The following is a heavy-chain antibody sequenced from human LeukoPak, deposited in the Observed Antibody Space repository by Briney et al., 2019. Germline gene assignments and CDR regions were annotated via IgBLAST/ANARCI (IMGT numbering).Heavy chain of an antibody. CDR1: GYTFTSYY. J-gene: IGHJ5*02. CDR3: ARGPVRNWFDP. V-gene: IGHV1-46*01. Sequence: ASVKVSCKASGYTFTSYYMYWVRQAPGQGLEWMGIINPSGGSTNYAQKFQGRVTMTRDMSTTTVYMELSSLRSEDTAVYYCARGPVRNWFDPWGQGTLVTVSS. CDR2: INPSGGST.